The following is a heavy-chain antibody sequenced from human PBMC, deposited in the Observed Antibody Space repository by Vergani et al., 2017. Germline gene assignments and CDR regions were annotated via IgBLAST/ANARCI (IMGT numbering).Heavy chain of an antibody. CDR1: GGSISSGGYY. V-gene: IGHV4-31*03. Sequence: QVQLQESGPGLVKPSQTLSLTCTVSGGSISSGGYYWSWIRQHPGKGLEWIGYIDFSGITYYYNPALKSRVTISLDTSKNQFSLKLSAVTAADTAVYYCATVGAGAHGGHYYYYYMDVWGKGATVTVSS. J-gene: IGHJ6*03. CDR2: IDFSGITY. CDR3: ATVGAGAHGGHYYYYYMDV. D-gene: IGHD1-26*01.